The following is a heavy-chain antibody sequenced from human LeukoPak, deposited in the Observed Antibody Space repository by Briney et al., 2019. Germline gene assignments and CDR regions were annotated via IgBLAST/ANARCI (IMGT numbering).Heavy chain of an antibody. CDR2: INAGNGNT. V-gene: IGHV1-3*01. J-gene: IGHJ3*02. CDR1: GYTFTSYA. D-gene: IGHD6-19*01. CDR3: AGGMQWLVEVDAFDI. Sequence: ASVNVSCKASGYTFTSYAMHWVRQAPGQRLEWMGWINAGNGNTKYSQKFQGRVTITRDTSASTAYMELSSLRSEDTAVYYCAGGMQWLVEVDAFDIWGQGTMVTVSS.